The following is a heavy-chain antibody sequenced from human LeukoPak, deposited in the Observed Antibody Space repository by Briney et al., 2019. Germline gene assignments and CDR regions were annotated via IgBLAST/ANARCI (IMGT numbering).Heavy chain of an antibody. Sequence: SETLSLTCTVSGGSISSSSYYWGWIRQPPGKGLEWIGSIYYSGSTYYNPSLKSRVTISVDTSKNQFSLKLSSVTAADTAVYYCARENLREGWFDPWGQGTLVTVSS. J-gene: IGHJ5*02. V-gene: IGHV4-39*07. CDR1: GGSISSSSYY. CDR2: IYYSGST. CDR3: ARENLREGWFDP. D-gene: IGHD5-12*01.